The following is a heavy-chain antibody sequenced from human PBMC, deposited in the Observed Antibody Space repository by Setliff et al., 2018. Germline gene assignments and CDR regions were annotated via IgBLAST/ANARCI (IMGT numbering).Heavy chain of an antibody. CDR2: IIPYSGES. Sequence: ASVKVSCKASGGTFNNYLISWVRQAPGQGLEWMGGIIPYSGESNYAQKFQDRLTVTADTSTKTTYMELRSLTSDDTAVYFCTRSRAPRVVLAADFDLWGQGTLVTVSS. V-gene: IGHV1-18*01. CDR3: TRSRAPRVVLAADFDL. CDR1: GGTFNNYL. D-gene: IGHD3-16*01. J-gene: IGHJ4*02.